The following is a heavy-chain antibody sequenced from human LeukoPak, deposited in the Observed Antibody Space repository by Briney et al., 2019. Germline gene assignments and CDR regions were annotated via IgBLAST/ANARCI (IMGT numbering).Heavy chain of an antibody. V-gene: IGHV3-21*04. J-gene: IGHJ6*03. CDR2: ISTSSSYI. Sequence: PGGSLRLSCAASGFTFNTYGMNWVRQAPGKGLEWVSFISTSSSYIYYADSVKGRFTISRDNAKNSLYLQMNSLRAEDTAVYYCARSPYYYMDVWGKGTTVTISS. CDR1: GFTFNTYG. CDR3: ARSPYYYMDV.